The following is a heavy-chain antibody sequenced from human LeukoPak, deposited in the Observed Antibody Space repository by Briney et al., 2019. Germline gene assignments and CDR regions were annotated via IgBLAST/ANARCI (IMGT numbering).Heavy chain of an antibody. CDR3: ARQDGYCSSTSCYAIGDWFDP. J-gene: IGHJ5*02. CDR2: IYYSGNT. Sequence: SETLSLTCTVSGGSISSYYWSWIRQPPGKGLEWIGYIYYSGNTDSNPSLKSRVTISVDTSKNQFSLKLSSVTAADTAVYYCARQDGYCSSTSCYAIGDWFDPWGQGTLVTVSS. V-gene: IGHV4-59*08. CDR1: GGSISSYY. D-gene: IGHD2-2*01.